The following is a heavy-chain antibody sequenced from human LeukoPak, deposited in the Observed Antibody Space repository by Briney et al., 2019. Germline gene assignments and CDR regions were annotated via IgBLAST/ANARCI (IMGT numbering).Heavy chain of an antibody. CDR1: GYTFTSYD. J-gene: IGHJ4*02. V-gene: IGHV1-8*03. D-gene: IGHD2-2*01. CDR2: MNPNSGNT. CDR3: ARGLPAAMIDY. Sequence: ASVKVSCKASGYTFTSYDINWVRQATGQGLEWMGWMNPNSGNTGYAQKFQGRVTITRNTSISTAYMELRSLRSDDTAVYYCARGLPAAMIDYWGQGTLVTVSS.